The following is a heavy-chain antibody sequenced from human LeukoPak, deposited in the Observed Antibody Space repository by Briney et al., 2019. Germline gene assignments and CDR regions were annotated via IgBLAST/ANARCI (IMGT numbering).Heavy chain of an antibody. D-gene: IGHD6-13*01. CDR3: ARENSRDDAFDI. Sequence: SETLSLTCTVSGGSISSSSYYWGWIRQPPGKGLEWIGSIYYSGSTYYNPSLKSRVTISVDTSKNQFSLKLSSVTAADTAVYYCARENSRDDAFDIWGQGTMVIVSS. CDR1: GGSISSSSYY. V-gene: IGHV4-39*02. J-gene: IGHJ3*02. CDR2: IYYSGST.